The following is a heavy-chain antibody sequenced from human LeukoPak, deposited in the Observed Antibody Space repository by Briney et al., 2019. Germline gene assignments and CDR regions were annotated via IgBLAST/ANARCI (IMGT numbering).Heavy chain of an antibody. J-gene: IGHJ4*02. D-gene: IGHD2-15*01. Sequence: GGSLRLSCTASGFTFSSYSMNWVRQAPGKGLEWVSSISSSSSYIYYADSVKGRFTISRDNSKNTLYLQMNSLRAEDTAVYYCAKSIPPRYCSGGSCYSGLFDYWGQGTLVTVSS. CDR2: ISSSSSYI. CDR3: AKSIPPRYCSGGSCYSGLFDY. CDR1: GFTFSSYS. V-gene: IGHV3-21*01.